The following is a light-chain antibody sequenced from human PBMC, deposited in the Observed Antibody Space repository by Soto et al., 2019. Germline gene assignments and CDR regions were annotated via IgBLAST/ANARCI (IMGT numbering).Light chain of an antibody. Sequence: QSALTQPASVSRTPGQSITISCTRTSSDVGTYNYVSWYQHRPGKAPKLMIYDVSYRPSGVSNRFSGSKSANTASLTISGLQAEDEADYYCSSYTTSNTQVFGGGTKLTVL. V-gene: IGLV2-14*01. CDR2: DVS. J-gene: IGLJ3*02. CDR1: SSDVGTYNY. CDR3: SSYTTSNTQV.